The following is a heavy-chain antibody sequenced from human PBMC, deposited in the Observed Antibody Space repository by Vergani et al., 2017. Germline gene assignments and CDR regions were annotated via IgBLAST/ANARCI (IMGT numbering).Heavy chain of an antibody. Sequence: QITLKESGPTLVKPTQTLTLTCTFSGFSLSTSGVGVGWIRQPPGKALEWLALIYWDDDKRYSPSLKRRLTITKDTSKNQVVRTMTNMDPVDTATYYCARLYSGYDFFDYWGQGTLVTVSS. D-gene: IGHD5-12*01. V-gene: IGHV2-5*02. CDR3: ARLYSGYDFFDY. CDR1: GFSLSTSGVG. J-gene: IGHJ4*02. CDR2: IYWDDDK.